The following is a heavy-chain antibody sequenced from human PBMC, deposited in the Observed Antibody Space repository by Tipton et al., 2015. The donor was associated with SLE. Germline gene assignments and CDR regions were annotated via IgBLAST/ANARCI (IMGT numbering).Heavy chain of an antibody. CDR2: IKQDGSEK. CDR3: ARDRASGSLGMVV. CDR1: GFTFSSYW. D-gene: IGHD1-26*01. J-gene: IGHJ6*02. V-gene: IGHV3-7*03. Sequence: SLRLSCAASGFTFSSYWMSWVRQAPGKGLEWVANIKQDGSEKYYVDSVKGRFTISRDNAKNSLYLQMNSLRAEDTAVYYCARDRASGSLGMVVWGQGTTVTVSS.